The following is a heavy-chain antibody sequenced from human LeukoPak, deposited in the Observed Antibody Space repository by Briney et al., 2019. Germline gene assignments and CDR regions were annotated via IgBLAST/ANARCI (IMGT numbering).Heavy chain of an antibody. CDR1: GFTFSSYS. Sequence: PGGSLRLSCAASGFTFSSYSMNWVRQAPGKGLEWVSSISSSSSYIYYADSVKGRFTISRDNSKNTLYLQMNSLRAEDTAVYYCARYSSSWYSGGKFDYWGQGTLVTVSS. J-gene: IGHJ4*02. D-gene: IGHD6-13*01. CDR3: ARYSSSWYSGGKFDY. CDR2: ISSSSSYI. V-gene: IGHV3-21*01.